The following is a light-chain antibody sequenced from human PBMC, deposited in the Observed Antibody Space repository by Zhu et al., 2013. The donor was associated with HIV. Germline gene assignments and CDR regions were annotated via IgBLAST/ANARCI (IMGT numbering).Light chain of an antibody. CDR3: QQYGASPLCS. CDR2: AAS. CDR1: QTISSRH. Sequence: EIVLTQSPGTLSLSPGERATLSCRASQTISSRHLAWYQQKPGQAPRLLIYAASSRATGIPDRFSGSGSGTDFTLTISRLEPEDFAVYYCQQYGASPLCSFGQGTRLEIK. V-gene: IGKV3-20*01. J-gene: IGKJ2*04.